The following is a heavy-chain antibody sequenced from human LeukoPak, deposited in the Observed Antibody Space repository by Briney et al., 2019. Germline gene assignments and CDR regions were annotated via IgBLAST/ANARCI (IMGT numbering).Heavy chain of an antibody. Sequence: QPGGSLRLSCAASGFTFDTTDMTWVRQAPGKGPEWLSCISGTGDRTYYADSVRGRFTISRDNSKNMLYLQMTSLRFEDTATYYCVKNSGIWSFWGRGTLAAVSS. D-gene: IGHD1-26*01. J-gene: IGHJ4*02. CDR3: VKNSGIWSF. CDR1: GFTFDTTD. V-gene: IGHV3-23*01. CDR2: ISGTGDRT.